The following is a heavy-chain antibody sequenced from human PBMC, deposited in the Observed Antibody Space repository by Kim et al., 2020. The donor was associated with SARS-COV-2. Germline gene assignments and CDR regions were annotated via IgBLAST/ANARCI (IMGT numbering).Heavy chain of an antibody. Sequence: GGSLRLSCAASGFTFDDYAMHWVRQAPGKGLEWVSLISWDGGSTYYADSVKGRFTISRDNSKNSLYLQMNSLRAEDTALYYCAKDFLVWHIEPNPGSALDYWGQGTLVTVSS. CDR1: GFTFDDYA. V-gene: IGHV3-43D*03. J-gene: IGHJ4*02. CDR2: ISWDGGST. D-gene: IGHD2-21*01. CDR3: AKDFLVWHIEPNPGSALDY.